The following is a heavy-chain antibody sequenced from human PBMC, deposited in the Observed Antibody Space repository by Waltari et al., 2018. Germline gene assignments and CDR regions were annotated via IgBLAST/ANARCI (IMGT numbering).Heavy chain of an antibody. CDR3: ARDRDYYGSGISDY. CDR2: ISPYNRNT. J-gene: IGHJ4*02. D-gene: IGHD3-10*01. V-gene: IGHV1-18*01. Sequence: QVHLVLSGPEVKEPGASVRVSCKASGSTFTNLGITWVRQAPGQGLEWVGWISPYNRNTNYAQKFQDRVTLTIDTSTETTYLELRSLRSDDTAVYYCARDRDYYGSGISDYWAQGTLVTVSS. CDR1: GSTFTNLG.